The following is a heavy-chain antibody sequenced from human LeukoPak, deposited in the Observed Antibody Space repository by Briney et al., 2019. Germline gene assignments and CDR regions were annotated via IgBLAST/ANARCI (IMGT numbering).Heavy chain of an antibody. V-gene: IGHV3-11*05. CDR2: ISSSGDYT. Sequence: PGGSLRLSCAASGFTFSDYYMTWIRQAPGKGLEWVSYISSSGDYTNYADSVKGRFTVSRDNAKNSLYLQMNSLKTEDTAVYYCTRGRGSYEWVDYWGQGTLVTVSS. D-gene: IGHD1-26*01. CDR3: TRGRGSYEWVDY. CDR1: GFTFSDYY. J-gene: IGHJ4*02.